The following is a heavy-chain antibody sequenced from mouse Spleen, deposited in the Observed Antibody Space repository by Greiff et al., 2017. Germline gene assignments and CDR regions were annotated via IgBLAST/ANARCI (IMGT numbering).Heavy chain of an antibody. V-gene: IGHV5-6*01. Sequence: EVKLVESGGDLVKPGGSLKLSCAASGFTFSSYGMSWVRQSPDKRLEWVATISSGGSSTYYPDSVKGRFTISRDNAKNTLYLQMSSLKSEDTAMYYGTSDTSFAYWGQGTLVTVSA. D-gene: IGHD5-1-1*01. CDR1: GFTFSSYG. CDR2: ISSGGSST. CDR3: TSDTSFAY. J-gene: IGHJ3*01.